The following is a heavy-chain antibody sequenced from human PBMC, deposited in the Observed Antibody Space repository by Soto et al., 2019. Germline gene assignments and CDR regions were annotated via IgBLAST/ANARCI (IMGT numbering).Heavy chain of an antibody. CDR2: LWYDGSNK. V-gene: IGHV3-33*01. CDR1: GFTFSSYG. D-gene: IGHD2-21*02. CDR3: ARTASDAPYYFDY. J-gene: IGHJ4*02. Sequence: QVQLVESGGGVVQPGRSLRLSCAASGFTFSSYGMHWVRQAPGKGLEWVAVLWYDGSNKYYADSVKGRFTISRDNSKNTVYLKMNSLRAEGTAVYYCARTASDAPYYFDYWGQGTLVTVSS.